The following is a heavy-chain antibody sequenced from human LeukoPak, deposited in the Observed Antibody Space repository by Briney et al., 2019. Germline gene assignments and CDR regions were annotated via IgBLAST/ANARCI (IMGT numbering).Heavy chain of an antibody. D-gene: IGHD1-1*01. V-gene: IGHV3-30-3*01. CDR2: ISYDGGNR. CDR3: ARDRYNWNDGRRSVFDY. CDR1: GFTFSSYA. Sequence: SGGSLRLSCAASGFTFSSYAMHWVRQAPGKGLEWVAVISYDGGNRYYADSVKGRFTISRDNSKNTLYLQMNSLRGEDTAVCYCARDRYNWNDGRRSVFDYWGQGTLVTVSS. J-gene: IGHJ4*02.